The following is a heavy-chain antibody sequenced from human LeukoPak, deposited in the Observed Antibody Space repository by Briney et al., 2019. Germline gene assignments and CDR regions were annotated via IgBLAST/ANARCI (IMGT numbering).Heavy chain of an antibody. CDR1: GGSISSSSYY. Sequence: SETLSLTCTVSGGSISSSSYYWGWIRQPPGKGLEWIGSIYYSGSTYYNPSLKSRVTISVDTSKNQFSLKLSSVTAADTAVYYCARHRVEASDFDYWGQGTLVTVSS. V-gene: IGHV4-39*01. J-gene: IGHJ4*02. CDR3: ARHRVEASDFDY. D-gene: IGHD3-10*01. CDR2: IYYSGST.